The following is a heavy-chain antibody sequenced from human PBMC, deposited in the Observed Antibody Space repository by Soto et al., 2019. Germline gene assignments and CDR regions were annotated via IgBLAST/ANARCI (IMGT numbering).Heavy chain of an antibody. CDR1: GYTFTGYY. CDR2: MNPNSGGT. J-gene: IGHJ4*02. V-gene: IGHV1-2*02. D-gene: IGHD1-26*01. CDR3: ARSSGSYRPFDY. Sequence: GASVKVSCKTSGYTFTGYYMHWVRQAPGQGLEWMGCMNPNSGGTNYAQNFQGRVTMTRDTSISTAYMELSRLRSDDTAVYYCARSSGSYRPFDYWGQGTLVTV.